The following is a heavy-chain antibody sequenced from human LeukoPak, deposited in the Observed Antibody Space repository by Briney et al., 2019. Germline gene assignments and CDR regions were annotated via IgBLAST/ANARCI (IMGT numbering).Heavy chain of an antibody. D-gene: IGHD3-10*01. CDR3: ARDRVGSGWPGPYYLEF. J-gene: IGHJ1*01. CDR2: MNPNTSDT. CDR1: GYTFTGYY. V-gene: IGHV1-2*02. Sequence: GASVKVSCKPSGYTFTGYYLHWVRQAPGQALEWMGWMNPNTSDTMYAQKFQDRVSMSRDTSSRTAYLELTSLRSDHPAVYFCARDRVGSGWPGPYYLEFWGQGTLVTVSS.